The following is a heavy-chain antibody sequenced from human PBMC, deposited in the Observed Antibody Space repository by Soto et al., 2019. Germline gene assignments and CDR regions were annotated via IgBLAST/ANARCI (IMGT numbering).Heavy chain of an antibody. CDR3: ARDPDKFDLTFWFDP. Sequence: QVQLVESGGGVVQPGRSLRLSCAASGFNFSSYGIHWVRQAPGKGLEWVGVIWYDGGVKYYADSVKGRFTISRDNSKNTRYLQMNSLRAEDTAVYYCARDPDKFDLTFWFDPWGQGTLVTVSS. J-gene: IGHJ5*02. CDR2: IWYDGGVK. CDR1: GFNFSSYG. D-gene: IGHD3-9*01. V-gene: IGHV3-33*01.